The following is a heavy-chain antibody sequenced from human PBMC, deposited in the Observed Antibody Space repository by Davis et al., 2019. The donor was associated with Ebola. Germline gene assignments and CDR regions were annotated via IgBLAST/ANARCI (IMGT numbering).Heavy chain of an antibody. J-gene: IGHJ4*02. D-gene: IGHD3-10*01. CDR1: GFSVSTYY. Sequence: GESLKISCAASGFSVSTYYMSWVRQVPGKGLEWVSIIYSGGTTYYADSVKGRFTISRDNAKNSLYLQMNSLRAEDTAVYYCARDQGYGSGSSSLWGQGTLVTVSS. V-gene: IGHV3-53*01. CDR2: IYSGGTT. CDR3: ARDQGYGSGSSSL.